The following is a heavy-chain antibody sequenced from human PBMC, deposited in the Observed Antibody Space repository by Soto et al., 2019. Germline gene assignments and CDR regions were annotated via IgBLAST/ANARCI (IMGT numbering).Heavy chain of an antibody. D-gene: IGHD6-6*01. CDR1: GGSFSGYY. CDR3: ARGLYSSSPRY. J-gene: IGHJ4*02. CDR2: INDSGSI. Sequence: SETLSLTCGVYGGSFSGYYWSWIRQPPGKGLEWIGEINDSGSINYNPSLKSRVTMSVDMSKNQFSLKLTSVTAADTAVYYCARGLYSSSPRYWGQGTLVTVS. V-gene: IGHV4-34*01.